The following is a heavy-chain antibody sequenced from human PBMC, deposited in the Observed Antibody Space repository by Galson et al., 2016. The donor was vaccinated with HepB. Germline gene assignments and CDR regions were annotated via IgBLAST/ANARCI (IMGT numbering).Heavy chain of an antibody. J-gene: IGHJ4*02. CDR3: ARDLSGPDY. CDR2: IEPDGTRP. CDR1: GFTFTHHQ. Sequence: SLRLSCAVSGFTFTHHQMHWVRQVPGKGLVRVSRIEPDGTRPIYADSVKGRFTISRDNAENTLYLQMNSLRADDTAVYYCARDLSGPDYWGQGTLVTVSS. V-gene: IGHV3-74*01.